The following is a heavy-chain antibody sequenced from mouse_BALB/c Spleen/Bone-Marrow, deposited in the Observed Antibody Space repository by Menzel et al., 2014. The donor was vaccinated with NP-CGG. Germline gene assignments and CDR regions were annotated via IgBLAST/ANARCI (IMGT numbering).Heavy chain of an antibody. V-gene: IGHV1-9*01. D-gene: IGHD1-1*02. CDR1: GYTFSDYW. Sequence: LVESGASVMISCKATGYTFSDYWIEWVKQRPGHGLEWIGEILPGGGSTNYNENFKGKATFTADTSSNTAYMQLSSLTSEDSAVYYCAKGGHVMDYWGQGTSVTVSS. CDR3: AKGGHVMDY. CDR2: ILPGGGST. J-gene: IGHJ4*01.